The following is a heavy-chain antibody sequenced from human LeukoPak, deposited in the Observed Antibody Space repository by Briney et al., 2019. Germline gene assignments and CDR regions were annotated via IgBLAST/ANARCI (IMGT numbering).Heavy chain of an antibody. J-gene: IGHJ5*02. CDR2: IYYSGST. Sequence: PSETLSLTCTVSGGSISSYYWSWLRQPPGKGLEWIGYIYYSGSTKYNPSLKSRVSISVDPSKNQFSLKLSSVTAADTAVYYCVRVGRYYYDSSGYYRKGWFDPWGQGTLVTVSS. CDR1: GGSISSYY. CDR3: VRVGRYYYDSSGYYRKGWFDP. V-gene: IGHV4-59*01. D-gene: IGHD3-22*01.